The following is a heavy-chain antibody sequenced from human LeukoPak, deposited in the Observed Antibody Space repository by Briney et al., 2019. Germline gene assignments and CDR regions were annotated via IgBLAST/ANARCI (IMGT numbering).Heavy chain of an antibody. CDR2: ISTSSRYI. J-gene: IGHJ4*02. D-gene: IGHD6-6*01. CDR3: ARVHIAALTSWYFDY. V-gene: IGHV3-21*01. CDR1: GFTFSSYT. Sequence: GGSLRLSCAASGFTFSSYTMNWVRQPPGKGLEWVSSISTSSRYIYYGDSVKGRFTISRDNAKHSLYLQMNSLRAEDTGVYYCARVHIAALTSWYFDYWGRGSLVSVSS.